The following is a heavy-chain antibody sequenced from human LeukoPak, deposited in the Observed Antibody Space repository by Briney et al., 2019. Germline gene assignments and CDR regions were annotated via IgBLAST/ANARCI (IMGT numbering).Heavy chain of an antibody. CDR1: GYSFTSYD. V-gene: IGHV1-8*01. J-gene: IGHJ4*02. D-gene: IGHD2-2*01. CDR3: ARGPPDSTSSDY. Sequence: ASVKVSCKTSGYSFTSYDVNWVRQAAGQGLEWMGWVRPQNGDSGYAQKFQDRVTMIRDTSTSTVYMETKSLTFEDTAVYFCARGPPDSTSSDYWGQGTLVTVSS. CDR2: VRPQNGDS.